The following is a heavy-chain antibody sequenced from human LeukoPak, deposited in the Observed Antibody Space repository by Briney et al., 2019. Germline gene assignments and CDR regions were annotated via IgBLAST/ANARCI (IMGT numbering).Heavy chain of an antibody. CDR1: GFTFSVYS. CDR2: ISGNDGTT. CDR3: AKENTIFGVVTRFDY. V-gene: IGHV3-23*01. Sequence: GGSLRLSCAASGFTFSVYSMSWVSQAPGKGLEWVSTISGNDGTTYYADSVKGRFTISRDNSKNTLYLQMSSLRAEDTAVYYCAKENTIFGVVTRFDYWGQGTLLAVSS. J-gene: IGHJ4*02. D-gene: IGHD3-3*01.